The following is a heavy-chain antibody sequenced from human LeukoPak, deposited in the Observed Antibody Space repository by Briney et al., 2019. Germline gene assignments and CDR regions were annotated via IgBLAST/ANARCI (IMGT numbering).Heavy chain of an antibody. CDR1: GFTFSGYG. CDR3: ARGVGAPGLYYFDY. CDR2: IRYDGSNK. D-gene: IGHD1-26*01. Sequence: GGSLRLSCAASGFTFSGYGMHWVRQAPGKGLEWVAFIRYDGSNKYYADSVKGRFTISRDNSKNTLYLQMNSLRAEDTAVYYCARGVGAPGLYYFDYWGQGTLVTVSS. V-gene: IGHV3-30*02. J-gene: IGHJ4*02.